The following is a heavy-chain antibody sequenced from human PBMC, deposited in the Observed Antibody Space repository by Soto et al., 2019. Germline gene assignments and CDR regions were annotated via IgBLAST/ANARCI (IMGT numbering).Heavy chain of an antibody. V-gene: IGHV3-30*18. CDR2: ISFDGNIK. CDR3: AKVSEGSMITFGGVIAS. Sequence: QVQLVESGGGVVQPGRSLRLSCAASGFTFSTYGMHWVRQAPGKGLEWVAVISFDGNIKYYADSVKGRFTISRDCSKTTLFLQMDSLRAADTAVYFCAKVSEGSMITFGGVIASWGQGTLVTVSS. CDR1: GFTFSTYG. J-gene: IGHJ5*01. D-gene: IGHD3-16*01.